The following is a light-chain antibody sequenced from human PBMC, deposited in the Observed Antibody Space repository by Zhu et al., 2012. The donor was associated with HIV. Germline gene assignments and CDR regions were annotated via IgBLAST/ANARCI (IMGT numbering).Light chain of an antibody. Sequence: ESVLTQSPAILSLSPGESATLSCRASQDISSYVAWYRHRPGQAPRLLIYDASKRATGIPTRITGSGSGTDFTLTISSLEPEDFAVYYCQQRTNCTFGQGTKLEIK. CDR2: DAS. CDR1: QDISSY. J-gene: IGKJ2*01. V-gene: IGKV3-11*01. CDR3: QQRTNCT.